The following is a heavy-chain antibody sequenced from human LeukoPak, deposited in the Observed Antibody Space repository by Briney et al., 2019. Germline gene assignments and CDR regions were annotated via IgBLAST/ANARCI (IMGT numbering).Heavy chain of an antibody. J-gene: IGHJ6*02. D-gene: IGHD1-26*01. CDR2: INKDGSAT. Sequence: GGALRLSCEASGFTFDAYAMHWVRQAPGKGLEWVSLINKDGSATYYADSVKGRFTISRDNSKNSLYLQMNSLRSEDTALYYCATWAFYHSLDVWGQGTTVTVSS. CDR3: ATWAFYHSLDV. CDR1: GFTFDAYA. V-gene: IGHV3-43*02.